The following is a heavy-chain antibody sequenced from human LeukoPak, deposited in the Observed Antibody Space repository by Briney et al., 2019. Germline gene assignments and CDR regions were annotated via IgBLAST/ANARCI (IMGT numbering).Heavy chain of an antibody. V-gene: IGHV4-34*01. J-gene: IGHJ6*03. CDR1: GGSFSGYY. CDR3: ARGGYSSSGVGYYYYYYYMDV. Sequence: SSETLSLTCAVYGGSFSGYYWSWIRQPPGKGLEWIGEISHSGSTNYNPSLKSRVTISVDTSKNQFSLKLSSVTAADTAVYYCARGGYSSSGVGYYYYYYYMDVWGKGTTVTVSS. CDR2: ISHSGST. D-gene: IGHD6-6*01.